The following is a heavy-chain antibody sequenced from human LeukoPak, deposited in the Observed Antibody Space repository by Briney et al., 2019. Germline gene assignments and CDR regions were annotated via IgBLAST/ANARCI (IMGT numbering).Heavy chain of an antibody. CDR1: GFTFSSYA. D-gene: IGHD2-2*01. CDR3: ARDRPPVSSVVPASIRGGYYYMDV. CDR2: ISYDGSNT. V-gene: IGHV3-30*01. J-gene: IGHJ6*03. Sequence: PGGSLRLSCAASGFTFSSYAMRWVRQAPGKGLEWVAVISYDGSNTYYADSVKGRFTISRDNSKSTLYLQMNSLRAGDTAVYYCARDRPPVSSVVPASIRGGYYYMDVWGKGTTVTVSS.